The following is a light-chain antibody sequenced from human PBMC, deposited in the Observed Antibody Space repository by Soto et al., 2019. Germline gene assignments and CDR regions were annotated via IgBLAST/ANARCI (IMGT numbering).Light chain of an antibody. CDR3: QQSYSTPIT. V-gene: IGKV1-39*01. Sequence: DIQMTQCPSSLSASVGDRVTITCRASQSISSYLNWYQQKPGKAPKLLIYAASSLLSGVPSRFSGSGSGTDFTLTISSLQPEDFATYYCQQSYSTPITFGQGTRLEIK. J-gene: IGKJ5*01. CDR2: AAS. CDR1: QSISSY.